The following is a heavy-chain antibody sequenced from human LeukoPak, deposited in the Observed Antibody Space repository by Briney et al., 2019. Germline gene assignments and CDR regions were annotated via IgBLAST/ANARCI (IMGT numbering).Heavy chain of an antibody. CDR1: GGTFSSYA. CDR2: IIPIFGTA. CDR3: AAGEDIVVVPAAIYYYYYYMDV. J-gene: IGHJ6*03. D-gene: IGHD2-2*02. V-gene: IGHV1-69*13. Sequence: GASVKVSCKASGGTFSSYAISWVRQAPGQGLEWMGGIIPIFGTANYAQKFQGRVTITADESTSTAYMELSSLRSEDTAVYYCAAGEDIVVVPAAIYYYYYYMDVWGKGTTVTVSS.